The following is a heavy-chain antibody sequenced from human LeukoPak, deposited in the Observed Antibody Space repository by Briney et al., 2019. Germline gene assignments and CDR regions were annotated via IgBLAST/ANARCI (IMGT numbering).Heavy chain of an antibody. D-gene: IGHD2-15*01. CDR2: IKSKTDGGTT. CDR1: GFTFSDAW. V-gene: IGHV3-15*01. Sequence: GGSLRLSCAASGFTFSDAWMNWVRQAPGMGLEWVGRIKSKTDGGTTDYAAPVKGRFTISRDDSKTTLYLQINSLKTEDTAVYYCTADMPASSRAADYWGQGTLVTVSS. CDR3: TADMPASSRAADY. J-gene: IGHJ4*02.